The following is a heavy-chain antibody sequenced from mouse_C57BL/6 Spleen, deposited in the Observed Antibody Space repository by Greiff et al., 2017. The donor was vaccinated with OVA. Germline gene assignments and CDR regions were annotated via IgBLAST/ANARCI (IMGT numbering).Heavy chain of an antibody. Sequence: QVQLQQSGPELVKPGASVKISCKASGYAFSSSWMNWVKQRPGKGLEWIGRIYPGDGDTNYNGKFKGKATLTADKSSSTAYMQLSSLTSEDSAVYFCARLGDYDDYWGQGTTLTVSS. D-gene: IGHD2-4*01. V-gene: IGHV1-82*01. CDR2: IYPGDGDT. CDR1: GYAFSSSW. J-gene: IGHJ2*01. CDR3: ARLGDYDDY.